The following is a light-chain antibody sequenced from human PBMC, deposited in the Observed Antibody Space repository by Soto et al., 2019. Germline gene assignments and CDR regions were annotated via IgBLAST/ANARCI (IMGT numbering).Light chain of an antibody. V-gene: IGLV2-11*01. J-gene: IGLJ3*02. CDR1: SSDVGGYNS. CDR2: DVT. CDR3: QSYDSSLSGPGV. Sequence: QSALTQPRSVSGSPGQSVTISCTGTSSDVGGYNSVSWYQHHPGKAPKLMIYDVTKRPSGVPDRFSGSKSGNTASLTISGLQAEDEADYYCQSYDSSLSGPGVFGGGTKVTVL.